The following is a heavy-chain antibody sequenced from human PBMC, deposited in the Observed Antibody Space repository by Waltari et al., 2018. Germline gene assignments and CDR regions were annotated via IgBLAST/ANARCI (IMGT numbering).Heavy chain of an antibody. CDR2: IGYDGNNK. J-gene: IGHJ4*02. V-gene: IGHV3-30*07. CDR1: GFTFSSYA. CDR3: ARTPYYDIVTGYYTRYYFDY. Sequence: QVQLVESGGGVVQPGRSLRLSCAASGFTFSSYAMHWVRQAPGKGLEWVAVIGYDGNNKYYADSVKGRFTISRDNSKNTLYLQMNSLRAEDTAVYYCARTPYYDIVTGYYTRYYFDYWGQGTLVTVSS. D-gene: IGHD3-9*01.